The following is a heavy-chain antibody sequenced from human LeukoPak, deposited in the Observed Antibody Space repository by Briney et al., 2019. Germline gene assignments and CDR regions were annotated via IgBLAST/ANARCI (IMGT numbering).Heavy chain of an antibody. J-gene: IGHJ3*02. CDR1: GFTFSSYS. V-gene: IGHV3-21*01. Sequence: PGGSLRLSSAASGFTFSSYSRNWVRQAPGKGLEWVSSISSSSSYIYYADSVKGRFTISRDNAKNSLYLQMNSLRAEDTAVYYCARPLPVPVVAARSGGDAFDIWGQGTMVTVSS. CDR2: ISSSSSYI. D-gene: IGHD6-6*01. CDR3: ARPLPVPVVAARSGGDAFDI.